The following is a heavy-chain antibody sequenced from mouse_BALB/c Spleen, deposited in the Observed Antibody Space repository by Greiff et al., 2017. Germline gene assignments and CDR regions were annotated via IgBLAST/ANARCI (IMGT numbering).Heavy chain of an antibody. CDR2: ISSGGSYT. CDR3: TRHQWVRPFDY. CDR1: GFTFSSYG. D-gene: IGHD2-14*01. J-gene: IGHJ2*01. V-gene: IGHV5-6*02. Sequence: EVKLVESGGDLVKPAGSLKLSCAASGFTFSSYGMSWVRQTPDKRLEWVATISSGGSYTYYPDSVKGRFTISRDNAKNTLYLQMSSLKSEDTAMYYSTRHQWVRPFDYWGQGTPLTVSA.